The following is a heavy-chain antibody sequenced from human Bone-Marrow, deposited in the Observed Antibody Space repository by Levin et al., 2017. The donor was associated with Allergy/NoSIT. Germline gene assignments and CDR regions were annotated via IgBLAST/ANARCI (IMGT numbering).Heavy chain of an antibody. CDR3: AKEGGVFGELLVKGFDY. J-gene: IGHJ4*02. CDR1: GFTFSSYG. V-gene: IGHV3-30*18. D-gene: IGHD3-10*02. Sequence: PGGSLRLSCAASGFTFSSYGMHWVRQAPGKGLEWVAVISYDGSNKYYADSVKGRFTISRDNSKNTLYLQMNSLRAEDTAVYYCAKEGGVFGELLVKGFDYWGQGTLVTVSS. CDR2: ISYDGSNK.